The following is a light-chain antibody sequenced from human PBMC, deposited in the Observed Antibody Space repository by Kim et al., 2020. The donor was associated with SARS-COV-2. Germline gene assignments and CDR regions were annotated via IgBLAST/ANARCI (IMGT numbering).Light chain of an antibody. CDR3: QQYNSYPWT. J-gene: IGKJ1*01. Sequence: ASVGDRVTITCRASQSISSWLAWYQQKPGKAPKLLIYKASSLESGVPSRFSGSGSGTEFTLTISSLQPDDFAAYYCQQYNSYPWTFGQGTKVDIK. CDR2: KAS. V-gene: IGKV1-5*03. CDR1: QSISSW.